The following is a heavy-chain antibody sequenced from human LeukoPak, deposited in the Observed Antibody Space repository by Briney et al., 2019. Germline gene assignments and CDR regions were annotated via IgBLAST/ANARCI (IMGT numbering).Heavy chain of an antibody. J-gene: IGHJ4*02. CDR1: GFILSSYD. Sequence: GGSLRLSCAASGFILSSYDMHWVRQATGKGLEWVSAIGTAGVTYYPGSVKDRFTTSRENAKNSLYLQMNTLRVEDTAVYYCARASRYSGYAHFDYWGQGTLVTVSS. CDR2: IGTAGVT. D-gene: IGHD5-12*01. V-gene: IGHV3-13*01. CDR3: ARASRYSGYAHFDY.